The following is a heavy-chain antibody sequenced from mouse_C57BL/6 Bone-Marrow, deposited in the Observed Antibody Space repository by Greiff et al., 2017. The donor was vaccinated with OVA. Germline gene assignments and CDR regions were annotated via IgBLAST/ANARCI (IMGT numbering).Heavy chain of an antibody. D-gene: IGHD2-3*01. CDR3: TTEGWFFDY. J-gene: IGHJ2*01. V-gene: IGHV14-4*01. CDR2: IDPENGDT. Sequence: VQLQQSGAELVRPGASVKLSCTASGFNIKDDYMHWVKQRPEQGLEWIGWIDPENGDTEYASKFQGKATITADTSSNTAYLQLSNLTSEDTAVYYCTTEGWFFDYWGQGTTLTVSS. CDR1: GFNIKDDY.